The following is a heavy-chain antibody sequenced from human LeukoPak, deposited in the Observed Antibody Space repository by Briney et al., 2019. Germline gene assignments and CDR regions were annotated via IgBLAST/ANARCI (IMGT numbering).Heavy chain of an antibody. CDR1: GFTLSNYD. D-gene: IGHD2-2*01. J-gene: IGHJ5*02. V-gene: IGHV3-21*01. CDR2: ISTSSRYI. CDR3: ARADCSSSTCYLRRSWFDP. Sequence: GGSLRLFCAASGFTLSNYDMNWVRQTPGEGLEWVSSISTSSRYIYYNDSVRGRFTISRDDAKNSLYLEMNSLRAEDTAVYYCARADCSSSTCYLRRSWFDPWGQGTLVTVSS.